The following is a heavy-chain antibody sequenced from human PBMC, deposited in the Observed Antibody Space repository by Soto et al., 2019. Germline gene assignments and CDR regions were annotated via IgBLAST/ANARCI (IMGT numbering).Heavy chain of an antibody. Sequence: GESLKISCKGSGYSFTSYWIGWVRQMPGKGLEWMGIIYPGGSDTRYSPSFQGQVTISADKSISTAYLQWSSLKASDTAMYYCASSDGSCRSTSFDTNPYYYYGMDVWAQGTTVTVSS. CDR1: GYSFTSYW. V-gene: IGHV5-51*01. J-gene: IGHJ6*02. CDR3: ASSDGSCRSTSFDTNPYYYYGMDV. D-gene: IGHD2-2*01. CDR2: IYPGGSDT.